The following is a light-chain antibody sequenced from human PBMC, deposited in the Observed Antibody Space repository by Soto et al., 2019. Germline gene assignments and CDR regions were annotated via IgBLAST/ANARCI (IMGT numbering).Light chain of an antibody. J-gene: IGKJ4*01. CDR2: GAS. CDR1: QSVSSSY. CDR3: QHYGRSPA. V-gene: IGKV3-20*01. Sequence: EIVLTQSPGTLSLSPGERATLSCRASQSVSSSYLAWYQQKPGQAPRLLIYGASSRATGIPDMFSGSGSGTDLTLTISRLEPEDFAVYYCQHYGRSPAFGGGTKVEIK.